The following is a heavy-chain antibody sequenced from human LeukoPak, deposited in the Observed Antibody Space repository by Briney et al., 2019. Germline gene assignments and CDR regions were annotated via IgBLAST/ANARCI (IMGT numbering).Heavy chain of an antibody. J-gene: IGHJ4*02. Sequence: ASVKVSCKVSGYSLTELSMHWVRQAPGKGLEWMGGFDPEDGETIYAQKFQGRVTMTEDKSTDTAYLELRSLRSEATAVAFCSTGVAGTTFFDSWGQGTLVTVSS. D-gene: IGHD6-19*01. CDR1: GYSLTELS. V-gene: IGHV1-24*01. CDR2: FDPEDGET. CDR3: STGVAGTTFFDS.